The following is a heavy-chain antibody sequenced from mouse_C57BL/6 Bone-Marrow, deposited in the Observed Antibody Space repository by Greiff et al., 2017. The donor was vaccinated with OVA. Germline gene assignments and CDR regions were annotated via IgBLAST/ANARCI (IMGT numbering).Heavy chain of an antibody. V-gene: IGHV1-50*01. CDR3: ARGDWDDYFDY. Sequence: QVQLQQPGAELVKPGASVKLSCKASGYTFTSYWMQWVKQRPGQGLEWIGEIDPSDSYTNYNQKFKGKATLTVDTSSSTAYMQLSSLTSEDSAVYYGARGDWDDYFDYWGQGTTLTVSS. CDR1: GYTFTSYW. D-gene: IGHD4-1*01. J-gene: IGHJ2*01. CDR2: IDPSDSYT.